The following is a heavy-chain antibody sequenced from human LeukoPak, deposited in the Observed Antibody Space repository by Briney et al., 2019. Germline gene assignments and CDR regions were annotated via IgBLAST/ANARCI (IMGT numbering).Heavy chain of an antibody. D-gene: IGHD4-17*01. J-gene: IGHJ4*02. CDR1: GYTFTGYY. CDR2: INPNSGGT. Sequence: ASVEVSCKASGYTFTGYYMHWVRQAPGQGLEWMGWINPNSGGTNYAQKFQGRVTMTRDTSISTAYMELGRLRSDDTAVYYCARGQIYGDYVDYWGQGTLVTVSS. V-gene: IGHV1-2*02. CDR3: ARGQIYGDYVDY.